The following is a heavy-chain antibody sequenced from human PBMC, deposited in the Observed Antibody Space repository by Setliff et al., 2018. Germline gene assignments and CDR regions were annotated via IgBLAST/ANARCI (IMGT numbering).Heavy chain of an antibody. CDR1: GFTFSRYW. J-gene: IGHJ4*02. Sequence: GGSLRLSCVASGFTFSRYWMSWVRQAPGKGLEWVANIKQDGSEKYYVDSVKGRFTISRDNAKNSLYLQMNSLRAKDTAVYYCARDGGEYWGQGTLVTVSS. D-gene: IGHD3-16*01. CDR3: ARDGGEY. V-gene: IGHV3-7*01. CDR2: IKQDGSEK.